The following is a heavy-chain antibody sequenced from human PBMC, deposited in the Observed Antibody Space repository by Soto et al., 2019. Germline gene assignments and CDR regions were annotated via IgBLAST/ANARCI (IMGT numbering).Heavy chain of an antibody. CDR1: GFTVRSDF. Sequence: EVQLVESGGGLVQPGGSLRLSCAASGFTVRSDFMSWVRQAPGKGLEWVSILHRDGNTYYANSVKGRFTISRDNSKNTLYLQRNSLSAEDTSVYYCAARGEWGQGTLVTVSS. V-gene: IGHV3-66*01. CDR3: AARGE. D-gene: IGHD2-21*01. J-gene: IGHJ4*02. CDR2: LHRDGNT.